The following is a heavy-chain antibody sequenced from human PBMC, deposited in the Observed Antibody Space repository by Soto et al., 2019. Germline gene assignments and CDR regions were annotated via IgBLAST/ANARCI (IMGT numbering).Heavy chain of an antibody. V-gene: IGHV5-51*01. CDR1: GYSFNNYW. CDR3: TRDFDYGGNSKTFHI. J-gene: IGHJ3*02. CDR2: IYPSNSGT. D-gene: IGHD4-17*01. Sequence: GESLKISCKVSGYSFNNYWIAWVRQRPGTGLEWMGIIYPSNSGTRYSPSFQGQVTISADESISTAYLQWSSLKASDTAMYYCTRDFDYGGNSKTFHIWGQGPMVTVS.